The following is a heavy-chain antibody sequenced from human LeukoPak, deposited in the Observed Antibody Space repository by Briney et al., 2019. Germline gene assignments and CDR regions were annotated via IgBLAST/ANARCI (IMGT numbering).Heavy chain of an antibody. D-gene: IGHD6-19*01. Sequence: GGSLRLSCAASGFTFSSYGMHWVRQAPGKGLEWVAFIRYDGSNKYYADSVKGRFTISRDNAKNSLYLQMNSLRAEDTAVYYCARIYSSGWFYFDYWGQGTLVTVSS. CDR3: ARIYSSGWFYFDY. CDR2: IRYDGSNK. J-gene: IGHJ4*02. V-gene: IGHV3-30*02. CDR1: GFTFSSYG.